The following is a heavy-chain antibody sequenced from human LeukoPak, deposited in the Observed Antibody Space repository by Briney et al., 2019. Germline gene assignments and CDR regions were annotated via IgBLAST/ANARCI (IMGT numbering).Heavy chain of an antibody. CDR1: GYTFTSYG. Sequence: ASVKVSCKASGYTFTSYGIIWVRQAPGQGLEWMGWISAYNGNTNFAPKLQGRVTMTTDTSTSTAYMELRSLRSDDTAVYYCARAPSWKYYYDSSGYDYWGQGTLVTASS. V-gene: IGHV1-18*01. D-gene: IGHD3-22*01. CDR3: ARAPSWKYYYDSSGYDY. J-gene: IGHJ4*02. CDR2: ISAYNGNT.